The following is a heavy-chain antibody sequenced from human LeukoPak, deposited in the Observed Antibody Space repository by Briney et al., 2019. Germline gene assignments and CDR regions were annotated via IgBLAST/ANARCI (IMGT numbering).Heavy chain of an antibody. Sequence: ASVKVSCKASGGTFSSYAISWVRQAPGQGLEWMGRIIPILGIANYAQKFQGGVTITADKSTSTAYMELSSLRSEDTAVYYCARGSSRYFDWSFDYWGQGTLVTVSS. D-gene: IGHD3-9*01. CDR3: ARGSSRYFDWSFDY. V-gene: IGHV1-69*04. CDR1: GGTFSSYA. CDR2: IIPILGIA. J-gene: IGHJ4*02.